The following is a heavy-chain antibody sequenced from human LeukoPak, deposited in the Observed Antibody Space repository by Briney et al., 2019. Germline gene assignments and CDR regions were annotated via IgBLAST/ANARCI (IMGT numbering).Heavy chain of an antibody. CDR1: GGSISSSSYY. V-gene: IGHV4-39*07. Sequence: KTSETLSLTCTVSGGSISSSSYYWGWIRQPPGKGLEWIGEINHSGSTNYNPSLKSRVTISVDTSKNQFSLKLSSVTAADTAVYYCASGYSSSLSPRGWFDPWGQGTLVTASS. J-gene: IGHJ5*02. CDR3: ASGYSSSLSPRGWFDP. CDR2: INHSGST. D-gene: IGHD6-13*01.